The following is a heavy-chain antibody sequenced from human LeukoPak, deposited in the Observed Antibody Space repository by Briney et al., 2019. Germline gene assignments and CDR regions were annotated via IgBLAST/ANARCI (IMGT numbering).Heavy chain of an antibody. Sequence: GASVKVSCKASGYTFTGYYMHWVRQAPGQGLEWMGWINPNSGGTNYAQKFQGRVTMTRDTSISTAYMELSGLRSDDTAVYYCVRLSRVNDAFDMWGQGTMVTVSS. CDR3: VRLSRVNDAFDM. J-gene: IGHJ3*02. D-gene: IGHD2-21*01. V-gene: IGHV1-2*02. CDR2: INPNSGGT. CDR1: GYTFTGYY.